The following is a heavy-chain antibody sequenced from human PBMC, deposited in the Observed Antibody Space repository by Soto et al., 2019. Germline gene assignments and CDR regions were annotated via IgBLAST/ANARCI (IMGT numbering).Heavy chain of an antibody. CDR2: ISWNSGSI. D-gene: IGHD1-26*01. V-gene: IGHV3-9*01. Sequence: GGSLRLSCAASGFTFDDYAMHWVRQAPGKGLEWVSGISWNSGSIGYADSVKGRFTISRDNAKNSLYLQMNSLRAEDTALYYCAKDMGVGATGYWGQGTLVTVSS. CDR3: AKDMGVGATGY. J-gene: IGHJ4*02. CDR1: GFTFDDYA.